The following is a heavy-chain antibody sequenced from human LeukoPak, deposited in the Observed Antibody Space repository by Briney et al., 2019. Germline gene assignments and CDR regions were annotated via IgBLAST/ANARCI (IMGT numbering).Heavy chain of an antibody. D-gene: IGHD4-23*01. V-gene: IGHV4-59*01. J-gene: IGHJ4*02. CDR1: GGSISSYY. CDR3: ARADYGGNYDY. CDR2: IYYSGST. Sequence: IPSETLSLTCTVSGGSISSYYWSWIRQPPGKGLEWIGYIYYSGSTNYNPSLKSRVTISVDTSKNQFSLKLSSVTAADTAVYYCARADYGGNYDYWGQGTLVTVSS.